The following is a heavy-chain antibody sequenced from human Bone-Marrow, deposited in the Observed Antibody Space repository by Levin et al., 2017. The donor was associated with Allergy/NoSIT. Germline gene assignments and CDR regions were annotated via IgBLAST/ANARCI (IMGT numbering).Heavy chain of an antibody. Sequence: GASVKVSCKASGYTFTNYYLHWVRQAPGQGLEWMGKINPSGVSTVYAQQFQGRITMTRDTSTSTVYMELSSLTSEDRAIYYCARASYYVGSDYYYTDAFDIWGQGTMVTVSS. J-gene: IGHJ3*02. V-gene: IGHV1-46*01. CDR3: ARASYYVGSDYYYTDAFDI. D-gene: IGHD3-22*01. CDR1: GYTFTNYY. CDR2: INPSGVST.